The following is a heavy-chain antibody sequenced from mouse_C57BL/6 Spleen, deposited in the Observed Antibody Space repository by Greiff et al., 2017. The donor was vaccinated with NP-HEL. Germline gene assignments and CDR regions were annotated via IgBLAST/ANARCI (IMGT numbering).Heavy chain of an antibody. Sequence: EVHLVESGGDLVKPGGSLKLSCAASGFTFSSYGLSWVRQTPDKRLEWVATISSGGSYTNYPDSVKGRFTIPRDNAKNTLYLQMSSLKSEDTAMYYCARQGGYSNYDAMDYWGQGTSVTVSS. CDR2: ISSGGSYT. V-gene: IGHV5-6*01. CDR3: ARQGGYSNYDAMDY. J-gene: IGHJ4*01. D-gene: IGHD2-5*01. CDR1: GFTFSSYG.